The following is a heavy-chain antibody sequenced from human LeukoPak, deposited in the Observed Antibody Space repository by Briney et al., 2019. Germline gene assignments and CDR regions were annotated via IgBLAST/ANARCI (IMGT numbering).Heavy chain of an antibody. V-gene: IGHV4-59*12. J-gene: IGHJ6*03. CDR1: GGSISGYY. Sequence: NSSETLSLTCTVSGGSISGYYWSWIRQPPGKGLEWIGYIYYSGSTSYNPSLKSRVTISVDTSKNQFSLKLSSVTAADTAIYYCAGRITMLPTLSYYYMDVWGKGTTVTVSS. D-gene: IGHD3-10*01. CDR3: AGRITMLPTLSYYYMDV. CDR2: IYYSGST.